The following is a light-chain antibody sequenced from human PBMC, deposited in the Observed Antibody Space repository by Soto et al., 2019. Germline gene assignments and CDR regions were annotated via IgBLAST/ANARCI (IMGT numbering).Light chain of an antibody. V-gene: IGKV3-15*01. CDR2: GAS. CDR1: QSVSIN. CDR3: QQYNNWPPT. Sequence: EIVMTQSPATLFVSPGERATLSCRASQSVSINLAWYQQKPGQARRLLIYGASTRATGIPARFSGSGSGTEFTLTISSLQTEDYAVYYCQQYNNWPPTFGQGTKVEIK. J-gene: IGKJ1*01.